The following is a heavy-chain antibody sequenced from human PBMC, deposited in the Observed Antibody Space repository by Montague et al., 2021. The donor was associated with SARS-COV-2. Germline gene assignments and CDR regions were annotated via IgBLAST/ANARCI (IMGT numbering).Heavy chain of an antibody. J-gene: IGHJ6*02. V-gene: IGHV4-59*01. CDR2: MYYCGST. D-gene: IGHD2-8*01. CDR3: ARVARYCTNGVCQTYYYYGLDV. CDR1: GGSTNYYY. Sequence: SETLSLTCIVSGGSTNYYYWIWIRQSPGKGLEWIWYMYYCGSTNXNPSLKLRVTMSICRAKNQFSLKLRPVTAADTAVYYCARVARYCTNGVCQTYYYYGLDVWGQGTMVTVSS.